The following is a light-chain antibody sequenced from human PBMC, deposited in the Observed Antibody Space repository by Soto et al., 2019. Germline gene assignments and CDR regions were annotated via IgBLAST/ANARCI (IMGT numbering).Light chain of an antibody. CDR1: QTVSRN. CDR3: QQYGSSPLT. J-gene: IGKJ4*01. CDR2: GAS. Sequence: EVVMTQSPATLSVSPGERATLSCRASQTVSRNLAWYQQKPGQAPRLLIYGASSRATGIPDRFSGSGSGTDFTLTISRLEPEDFAVYYCQQYGSSPLTFGGGTKVDI. V-gene: IGKV3-20*01.